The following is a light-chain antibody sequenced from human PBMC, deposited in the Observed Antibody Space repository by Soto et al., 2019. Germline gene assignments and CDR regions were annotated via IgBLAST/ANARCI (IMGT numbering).Light chain of an antibody. J-gene: IGKJ4*01. V-gene: IGKV3-20*01. Sequence: ETVLTQSPGTLSLSPGERATLSCRASQSVNSDYLAWYQQRPGLAPRLLIFGASGRATGIPDRFSGSGSGTDFTLTISRLEPEDFAIYYCQQYGTSPLTFGGGTKVDSK. CDR3: QQYGTSPLT. CDR1: QSVNSDY. CDR2: GAS.